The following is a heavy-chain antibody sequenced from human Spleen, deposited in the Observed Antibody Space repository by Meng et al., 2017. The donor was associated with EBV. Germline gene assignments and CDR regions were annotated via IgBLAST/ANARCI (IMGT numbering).Heavy chain of an antibody. Sequence: QVQLQQWGAGPLKPSETLSLTCAVYGGSFSAYYWRWIRQPPGRGLEWIGDVIHSGNTSYSPSLKSRVTISVDTSKSQFSLKLRSMTAADTAVYYCATGWGKANYWGQGTLVTVSS. V-gene: IGHV4-34*12. J-gene: IGHJ4*02. CDR3: ATGWGKANY. CDR1: GGSFSAYY. D-gene: IGHD3-16*01. CDR2: VIHSGNT.